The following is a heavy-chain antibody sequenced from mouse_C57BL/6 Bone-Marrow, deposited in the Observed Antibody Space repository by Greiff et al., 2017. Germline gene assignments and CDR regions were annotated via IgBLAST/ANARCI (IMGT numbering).Heavy chain of an antibody. J-gene: IGHJ3*01. V-gene: IGHV1-15*01. D-gene: IGHD1-1*01. Sequence: QVQLKQSGAELVRPGASVTLSCKASGYTFTDYEMHWVKQTPVHGLEWIGAFDPETGGTAYNQKFKGKAILTADKSSSTAYMKLRSLTSEASAVYYCTRSNYGSSSFAYWGQGTLVTVSA. CDR3: TRSNYGSSSFAY. CDR1: GYTFTDYE. CDR2: FDPETGGT.